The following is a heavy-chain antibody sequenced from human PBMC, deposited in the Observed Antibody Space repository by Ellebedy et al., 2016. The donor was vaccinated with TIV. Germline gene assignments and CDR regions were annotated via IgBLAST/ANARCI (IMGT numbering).Heavy chain of an antibody. CDR1: GFTFSNAW. Sequence: GGSLRLSCAASGFTFSNAWMNWVRQAPGKGLEWVGRIKSKTEGGAADYAAPVKGRFTISRDDSKNKMYRQMNSLKTEDTAVYFCTTVYRYNYDSVWGQGTLVTVSS. CDR2: IKSKTEGGAA. CDR3: TTVYRYNYDSV. D-gene: IGHD5-18*01. J-gene: IGHJ4*02. V-gene: IGHV3-15*01.